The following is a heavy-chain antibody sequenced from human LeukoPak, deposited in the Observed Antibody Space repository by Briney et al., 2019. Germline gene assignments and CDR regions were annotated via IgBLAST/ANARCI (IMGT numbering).Heavy chain of an antibody. J-gene: IGHJ4*02. CDR1: SGSITNYY. CDR3: ARVSGYDWESFYDY. V-gene: IGHV4-59*01. D-gene: IGHD5-12*01. CDR2: IYYSGST. Sequence: SETLSLTCTVSSGSITNYYWSWIRQPPGKGLEWIGSIYYSGSTNYNPSLKSRVTISVDTSKNQFSLKLNSVTAADTAVYYCARVSGYDWESFYDYWGQGTLVTVSS.